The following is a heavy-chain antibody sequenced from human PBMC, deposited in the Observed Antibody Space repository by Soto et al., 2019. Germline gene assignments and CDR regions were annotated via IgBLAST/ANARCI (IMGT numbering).Heavy chain of an antibody. D-gene: IGHD1-26*01. V-gene: IGHV3-23*01. Sequence: GGSLRLSCAASGFTFSSYAMSWVRQAPGKGLEWVSAISGSGGSTYYADSVKGRFTISRDNSKNTLYLQMNSLRAEDTAVYYCAKAVGWELLGGCDYWGQGTLVTVSS. CDR3: AKAVGWELLGGCDY. J-gene: IGHJ4*02. CDR2: ISGSGGST. CDR1: GFTFSSYA.